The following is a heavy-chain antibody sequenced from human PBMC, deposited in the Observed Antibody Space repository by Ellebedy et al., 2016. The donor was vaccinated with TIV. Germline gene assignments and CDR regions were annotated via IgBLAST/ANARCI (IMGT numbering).Heavy chain of an antibody. CDR1: GGSISSSSYY. V-gene: IGHV4-39*01. J-gene: IGHJ4*02. CDR2: IYYSGST. CDR3: ARRYCTNGVCYDNDY. Sequence: SETLSLTXTVSGGSISSSSYYWGWIRQPPGKGLEWIGSIYYSGSTYYNPSLKSRVTISVDTSKNQFSLKLSSVTAADTAVYYCARRYCTNGVCYDNDYWGQGTLVTVSS. D-gene: IGHD2-8*01.